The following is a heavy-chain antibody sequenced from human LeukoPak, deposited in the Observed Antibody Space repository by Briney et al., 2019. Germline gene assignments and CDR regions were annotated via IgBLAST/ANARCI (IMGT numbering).Heavy chain of an antibody. Sequence: KTSETLSLSCTVSGGSVSNSRVYWAWIRQTPGEGLEWFGSVYYNGRTYYNPSLNSRITISVDTPKNQFSLKLSSVTAADTAVYYAREGASQDVRGFDSWGQGIQVTVSS. D-gene: IGHD3-16*01. J-gene: IGHJ4*02. CDR3: REGASQDVRGFDS. CDR2: VYYNGRT. CDR1: GGSVSNSRVY. V-gene: IGHV4-39*07.